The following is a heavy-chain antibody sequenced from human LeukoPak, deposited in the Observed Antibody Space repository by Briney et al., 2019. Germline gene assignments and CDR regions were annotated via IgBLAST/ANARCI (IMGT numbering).Heavy chain of an antibody. D-gene: IGHD4-17*01. Sequence: SETLSLTCTVSGYSVSSGYYWSWIRQPPGKGLEWIGYIYYSGSTNYNPSLKSRVTISVDTSKNQFSLKLSSVTAADTAVYYCARDSPDYDDDFDIWGQGTMVTVSS. CDR2: IYYSGST. V-gene: IGHV4-61*01. CDR1: GYSVSSGYY. CDR3: ARDSPDYDDDFDI. J-gene: IGHJ3*02.